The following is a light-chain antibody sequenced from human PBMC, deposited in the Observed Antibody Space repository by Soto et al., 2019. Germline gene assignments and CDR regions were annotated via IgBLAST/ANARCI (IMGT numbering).Light chain of an antibody. CDR2: GAS. CDR3: QQYDTSPRT. J-gene: IGKJ1*01. V-gene: IGKV3D-15*01. CDR1: QSVNSK. Sequence: EIVMTQSPATLSVSPGERVTLSCRASQSVNSKVAWYQQKPGQAPRLLIYGASSRATGIPDRFSGSGSGTDFSLTINRLEPEDSAVYYCQQYDTSPRTFGQGTKGDNK.